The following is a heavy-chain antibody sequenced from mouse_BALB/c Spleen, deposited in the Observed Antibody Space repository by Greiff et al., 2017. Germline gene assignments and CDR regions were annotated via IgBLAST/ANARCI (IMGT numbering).Heavy chain of an antibody. V-gene: IGHV14-4*02. Sequence: EVQLQQSGAELVRPGALVKLSCKASGFNIKDYYMHWVKQRPEQGLEWIGWIDPENGDTEYAPKFQGKATMTADTSSNTAYLQLSSLTSEDTAVYYCKVIGSYAMDYWGQGTSVTVSS. J-gene: IGHJ4*01. CDR3: KVIGSYAMDY. CDR2: IDPENGDT. CDR1: GFNIKDYY. D-gene: IGHD1-2*01.